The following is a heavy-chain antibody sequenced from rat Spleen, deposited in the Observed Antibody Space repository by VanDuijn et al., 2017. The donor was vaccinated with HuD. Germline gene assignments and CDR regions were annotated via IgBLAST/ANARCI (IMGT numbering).Heavy chain of an antibody. Sequence: EVQLVESGGGLVQPGRSLKLSCAASGFTFSNYYMAWVRQAPKKGLEWVATISTSGSRTYYPDSVTGRFTISRDNAKSSLYLQMKSLKSEDTATYYCARQRYRDSYAHDYWGQGVMVTVSS. CDR1: GFTFSNYY. CDR2: ISTSGSRT. V-gene: IGHV5-25*01. J-gene: IGHJ2*01. D-gene: IGHD1-12*01. CDR3: ARQRYRDSYAHDY.